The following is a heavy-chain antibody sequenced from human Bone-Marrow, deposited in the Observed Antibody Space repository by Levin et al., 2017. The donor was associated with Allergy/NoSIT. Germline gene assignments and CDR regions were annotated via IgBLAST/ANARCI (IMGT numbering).Heavy chain of an antibody. CDR3: AKVSGDFWSGYLSYYYYYYGMDV. V-gene: IGHV3-23*01. CDR1: GFTFSSYA. Sequence: PGGSLRLSCAASGFTFSSYAMSWVRQAPGKGLEWVSAISGSGGSTYYADSVKGRFTISRDNSKNTLYLQMNSLRAEDTAVYYCAKVSGDFWSGYLSYYYYYYGMDVWGQGTTVTVSS. D-gene: IGHD3-3*01. CDR2: ISGSGGST. J-gene: IGHJ6*02.